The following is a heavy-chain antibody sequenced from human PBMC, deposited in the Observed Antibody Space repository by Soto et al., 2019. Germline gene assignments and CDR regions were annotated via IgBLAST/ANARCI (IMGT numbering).Heavy chain of an antibody. CDR3: AKGPDHGRY. CDR2: ISYDGSNK. Sequence: QVQLVESGGGVVQHGRSLRLSCAASGFTFSSYGMHWVRQAPGKGLEWVAVISYDGSNKYYADSVKGRFTISRDNSKNTLYLQINGLRAEDTAVYYCAKGPDHGRYWGQGTLVTVSS. V-gene: IGHV3-30*18. D-gene: IGHD2-2*01. J-gene: IGHJ4*02. CDR1: GFTFSSYG.